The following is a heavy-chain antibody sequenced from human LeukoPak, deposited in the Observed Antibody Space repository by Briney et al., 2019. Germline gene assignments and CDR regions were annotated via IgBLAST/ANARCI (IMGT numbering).Heavy chain of an antibody. CDR1: GFTFSSYA. J-gene: IGHJ4*02. Sequence: GGSLRPSCAASGFTFSSYAMSWVRQAPGKGLEWVSAISDSGGSTYDADSVKGRFTISRDNSKNTLYLQMNSLRAEDTAVYYCAKDTSIGRYCTNGVCSPFDYWGQGTLVTVSS. CDR3: AKDTSIGRYCTNGVCSPFDY. D-gene: IGHD2-8*01. CDR2: ISDSGGST. V-gene: IGHV3-23*01.